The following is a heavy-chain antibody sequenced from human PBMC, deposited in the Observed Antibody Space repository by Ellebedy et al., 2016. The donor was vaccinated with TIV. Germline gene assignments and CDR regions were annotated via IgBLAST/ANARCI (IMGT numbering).Heavy chain of an antibody. V-gene: IGHV1-8*03. CDR1: GGTFTSYD. CDR3: ARGTYSGSYYDY. Sequence: AASVKVSCRASGGTFTSYDINWVRQATGQGLEWMGWMNPNSGNTGYAQKFQGRVTITRNTSISTAYMELSSLRSEDTAVYYCARGTYSGSYYDYWGQGTLVTVSS. CDR2: MNPNSGNT. J-gene: IGHJ4*02. D-gene: IGHD1-26*01.